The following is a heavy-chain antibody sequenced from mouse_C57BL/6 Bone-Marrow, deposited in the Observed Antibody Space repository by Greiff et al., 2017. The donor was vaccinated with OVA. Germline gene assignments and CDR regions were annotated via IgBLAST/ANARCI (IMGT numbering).Heavy chain of an antibody. J-gene: IGHJ1*03. V-gene: IGHV5-4*01. CDR1: GFTFSSYA. Sequence: EVKLMEPGGGLVKPGGSLKLSCAASGFTFSSYAMSWVRQTPEKRLEWVATISDGGSYTYYPDNVKGRFTIAKDNAKNNLYLQMSHLKSEDTAMYYCARDRSWYVGVWGTGTTVTVSS. CDR3: ARDRSWYVGV. CDR2: ISDGGSYT.